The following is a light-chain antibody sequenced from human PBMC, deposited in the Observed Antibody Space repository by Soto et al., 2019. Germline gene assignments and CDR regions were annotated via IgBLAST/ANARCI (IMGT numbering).Light chain of an antibody. CDR1: QGIGTY. Sequence: IHLTQSPSSLSASVGYRFTISCRASQGIGTYLAWYQQKAGKAPKLLIYAAFTLHSGVPARFRGSRSGTDFTLTISSLQPEDFETYYCQQVNSYPQTFGQGTRLEIK. CDR2: AAF. J-gene: IGKJ5*01. CDR3: QQVNSYPQT. V-gene: IGKV1-9*01.